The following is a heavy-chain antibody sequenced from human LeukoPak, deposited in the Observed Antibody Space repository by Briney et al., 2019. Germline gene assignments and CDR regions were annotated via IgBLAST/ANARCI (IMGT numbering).Heavy chain of an antibody. D-gene: IGHD1-26*01. V-gene: IGHV3-30*04. CDR1: GFTFSTYV. Sequence: PGGSLRLSCAASGFTFSTYVMHWVRQAPGKGLEWVAVISYDGSNIYYGDSVKGRFTISRDNSKNTLYLQMNSLRPEDTAVYYCARDSRGGVGATYLDYWGQGTLVTVSS. J-gene: IGHJ4*02. CDR2: ISYDGSNI. CDR3: ARDSRGGVGATYLDY.